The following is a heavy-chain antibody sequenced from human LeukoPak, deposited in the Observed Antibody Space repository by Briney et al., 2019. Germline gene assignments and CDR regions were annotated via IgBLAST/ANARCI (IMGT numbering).Heavy chain of an antibody. CDR3: ARVPVVYCSSTSCYGEHAFDI. CDR1: GGSISSGGYY. J-gene: IGHJ3*02. V-gene: IGHV4-31*03. Sequence: SQTLSLTCTVSGGSISSGGYYWSWIRQHPGKGLEWIGYIYYSGSTYYNPSLKSRVTISVDTSKNQFSLKLSSVTAADTAVYYCARVPVVYCSSTSCYGEHAFDIWGQGTMVTVSS. CDR2: IYYSGST. D-gene: IGHD2-2*01.